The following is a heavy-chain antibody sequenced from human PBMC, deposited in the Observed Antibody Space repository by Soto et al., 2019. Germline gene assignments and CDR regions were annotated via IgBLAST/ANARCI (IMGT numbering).Heavy chain of an antibody. CDR2: MNPNSGNT. V-gene: IGHV1-8*01. Sequence: QVQLVQSGAEVNKPGASVKVSCKASGYTFTSYDINWVRQATGQGLEWMGWMNPNSGNTGYAQKFQGRVTMTRNTSISTAYMELSSLRSEDTAVYYCAREDWVATIEGLQYYFDYWGQGTLVTVSS. D-gene: IGHD5-12*01. J-gene: IGHJ4*02. CDR1: GYTFTSYD. CDR3: AREDWVATIEGLQYYFDY.